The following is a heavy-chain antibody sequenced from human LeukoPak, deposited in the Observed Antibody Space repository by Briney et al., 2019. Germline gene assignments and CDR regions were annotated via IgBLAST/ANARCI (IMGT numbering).Heavy chain of an antibody. V-gene: IGHV3-30-3*01. CDR1: GFTFSSYA. J-gene: IGHJ6*02. Sequence: GGSLRLSCAASGFTFSSYAMHWVRQAPGKGLEWVAVISYDGSNKYYADSVKGRFTISRDNSKNTLYLQMNSLRAEDTAVYYCARAYYDFWSGYWNYYYYGMDVWGQGTTVTVSS. D-gene: IGHD3-3*01. CDR2: ISYDGSNK. CDR3: ARAYYDFWSGYWNYYYYGMDV.